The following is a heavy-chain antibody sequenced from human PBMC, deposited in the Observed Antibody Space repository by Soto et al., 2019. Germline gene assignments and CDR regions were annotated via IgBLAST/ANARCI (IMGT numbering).Heavy chain of an antibody. CDR1: GYTFTSYA. CDR2: INAGNGNT. CDR3: ARAFGSGSYYITENYFDY. J-gene: IGHJ4*02. V-gene: IGHV1-3*01. D-gene: IGHD3-10*01. Sequence: QVQLVQSGAEVKKPGASVKVSCKASGYTFTSYAMHWVRQAPGQRLEWMGWINAGNGNTKYSQKFQGRVTITRDTSASTAYMGLSSLRSEDTAVYYCARAFGSGSYYITENYFDYWGQGTLVTVSS.